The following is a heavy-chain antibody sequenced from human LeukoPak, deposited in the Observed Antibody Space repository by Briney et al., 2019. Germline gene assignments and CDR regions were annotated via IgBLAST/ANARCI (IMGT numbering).Heavy chain of an antibody. CDR1: GFSFTSYA. V-gene: IGHV3-23*01. J-gene: IGHJ4*02. D-gene: IGHD5-12*01. Sequence: GGSLRLSCAASGFSFTSYAMSWVRQAPGKGLEWLSRISESDGTTHYEDSVQGRFTISRDNSENTLFLQMISLRVDDTAVYYCAKGGWLGNWGQGTLVTVSS. CDR2: ISESDGTT. CDR3: AKGGWLGN.